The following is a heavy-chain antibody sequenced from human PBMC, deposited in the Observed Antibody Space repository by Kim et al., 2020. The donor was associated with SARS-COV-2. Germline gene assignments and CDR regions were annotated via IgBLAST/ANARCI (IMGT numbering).Heavy chain of an antibody. Sequence: PSRKSRVTISVDTSKNHFSLKLSSWTAADTAVYYCARDLMVAGTYAFDIWGQGTMVTVSS. D-gene: IGHD2-15*01. CDR3: ARDLMVAGTYAFDI. J-gene: IGHJ3*02. V-gene: IGHV4-59*01.